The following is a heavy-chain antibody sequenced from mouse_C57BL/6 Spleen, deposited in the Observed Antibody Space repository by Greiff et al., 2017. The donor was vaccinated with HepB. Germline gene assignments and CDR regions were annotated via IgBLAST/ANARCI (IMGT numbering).Heavy chain of an antibody. D-gene: IGHD2-4*01. V-gene: IGHV1-15*01. Sequence: QVQLKQSGAELVRPGASVTLSCKASGYTFTDYEMHWVKQTPVHGLEWIGAIDPETGGTAYNQKFKGKAILTADKSSSTAYMELRSLTSEDSAVYYCTRKGAGYDYDAVDYWGQGTTLTVSS. J-gene: IGHJ2*01. CDR3: TRKGAGYDYDAVDY. CDR2: IDPETGGT. CDR1: GYTFTDYE.